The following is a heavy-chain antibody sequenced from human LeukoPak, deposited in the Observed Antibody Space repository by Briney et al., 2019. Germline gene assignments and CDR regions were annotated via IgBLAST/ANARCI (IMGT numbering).Heavy chain of an antibody. J-gene: IGHJ4*02. CDR2: IRYDGSNK. CDR3: ARDPDGGSSSSDY. D-gene: IGHD1-26*01. Sequence: PGGSLRLSCAASGFTFSSYGMHWVRQAPGKGLEWVAVIRYDGSNKYYADSVKGRFTISRDNSKNTLYLQKNSLRAEDTAVYYCARDPDGGSSSSDYWGQGTLVTVSS. CDR1: GFTFSSYG. V-gene: IGHV3-33*01.